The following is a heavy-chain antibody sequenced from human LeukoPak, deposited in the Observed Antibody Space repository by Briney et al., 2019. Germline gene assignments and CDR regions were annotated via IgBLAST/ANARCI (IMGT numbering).Heavy chain of an antibody. CDR1: GDSVSSDHAE. D-gene: IGHD3-16*01. CDR2: THYRYKSYL. V-gene: IGHV6-1*01. J-gene: IGHJ4*02. Sequence: SQTLSLTCAISGDSVSSDHAEWHWIRQSPSRGLEWLGSTHYRYKSYLDYGVTMKSRLTINPDTSKIRFALQLNSVTPEGTAVYYCAKGSFQGGFDYWGQKTLVTV. CDR3: AKGSFQGGFDY.